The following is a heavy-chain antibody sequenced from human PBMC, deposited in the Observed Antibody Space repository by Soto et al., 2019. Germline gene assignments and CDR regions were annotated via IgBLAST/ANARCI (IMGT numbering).Heavy chain of an antibody. CDR3: ARGGSYYLRSAPHDY. Sequence: QVQLVESGGGVVQPGRSLRLSCAASGFTFSSYGMHWVRQAPGKGLEWVAVIWYDGSNKYYADSVKGRFTNSRDNSKNTLYRQMNSLRAEDTAVYYCARGGSYYLRSAPHDYWGQGTLVTVSS. CDR2: IWYDGSNK. J-gene: IGHJ4*02. V-gene: IGHV3-33*01. D-gene: IGHD1-26*01. CDR1: GFTFSSYG.